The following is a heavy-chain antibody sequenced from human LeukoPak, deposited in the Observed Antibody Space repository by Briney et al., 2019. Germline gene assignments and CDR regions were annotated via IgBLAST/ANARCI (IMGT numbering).Heavy chain of an antibody. V-gene: IGHV4-59*08. CDR3: VRHSRVVAFDY. CDR2: IYYIGNT. Sequence: SETLSLTCTVSGVSISNHYSSWVRHPPGKGLEWIGYIYYIGNTNYNPSLKSRVTISEDTSKNQVSLKLSSVTAADTAVYYCVRHSRVVAFDYWGQGNLVSVSS. D-gene: IGHD2-15*01. J-gene: IGHJ4*02. CDR1: GVSISNHY.